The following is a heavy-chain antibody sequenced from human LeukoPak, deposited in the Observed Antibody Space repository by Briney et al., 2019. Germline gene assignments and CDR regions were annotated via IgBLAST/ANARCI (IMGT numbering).Heavy chain of an antibody. J-gene: IGHJ3*02. Sequence: GESLKISCKGSGYSFTSYWISWVRQMPGKGLEWMGRIDPSDSYTNYSPSFQGHVTISADKSISTAYLQWSSLKASDTAMCYCARRLEVYNAFDIWGQGTMVTVSS. V-gene: IGHV5-10-1*01. CDR1: GYSFTSYW. CDR2: IDPSDSYT. CDR3: ARRLEVYNAFDI.